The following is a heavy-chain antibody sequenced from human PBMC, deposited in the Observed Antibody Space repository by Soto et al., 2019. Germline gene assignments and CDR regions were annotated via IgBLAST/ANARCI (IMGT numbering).Heavy chain of an antibody. CDR3: TTGGWFGELFYYDY. CDR1: GFTFSNAW. V-gene: IGHV3-15*01. Sequence: GGSLRLSCAASGFTFSNAWMSWVRQAPGKGLEWVGRIKSKTDGGTTDYAAPVKGRFTISRDDSKNTLYLQMNSLKTEDTAVYYCTTGGWFGELFYYDYWGQGTLVTVSS. J-gene: IGHJ4*02. CDR2: IKSKTDGGTT. D-gene: IGHD3-10*01.